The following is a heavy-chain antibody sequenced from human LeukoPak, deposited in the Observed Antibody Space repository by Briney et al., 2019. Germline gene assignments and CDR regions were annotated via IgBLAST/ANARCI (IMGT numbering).Heavy chain of an antibody. Sequence: PGGSLRLSCAASGFTFSDDFMSWIRQAPGKGLEWVSSVSSGGNTLYYADSVKGRFTISRDNAKNSLYLQMNSLRAEDTAVYYCARDDSSGYYPPFDYWGQGTLVTVSS. CDR2: VSSGGNTL. CDR3: ARDDSSGYYPPFDY. D-gene: IGHD3-22*01. J-gene: IGHJ4*02. CDR1: GFTFSDDF. V-gene: IGHV3-11*04.